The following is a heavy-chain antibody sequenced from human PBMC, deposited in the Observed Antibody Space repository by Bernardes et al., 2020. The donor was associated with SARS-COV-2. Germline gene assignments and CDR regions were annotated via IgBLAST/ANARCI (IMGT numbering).Heavy chain of an antibody. D-gene: IGHD2-2*01. CDR1: GFNFGSYW. V-gene: IGHV3-7*01. J-gene: IGHJ6*02. CDR2: IKQDGSEK. CDR3: AREGAVPTAYGMDV. Sequence: GGSLRLSCAASGFNFGSYWMSWVRQAPGKGLEWVANIKQDGSEKYYVDSVKGRFTISRDNAKNSLYLQMNSLRAEDTAMYYYAREGAVPTAYGMDVWGQGTTVTVSS.